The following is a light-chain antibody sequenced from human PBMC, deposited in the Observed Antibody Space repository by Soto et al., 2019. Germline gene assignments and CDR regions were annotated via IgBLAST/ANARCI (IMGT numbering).Light chain of an antibody. CDR1: ERISSD. CDR3: QQNIQWPPYT. V-gene: IGKV3-15*01. J-gene: IGKJ2*01. CDR2: AAS. Sequence: EVVLTQSPATMSVAPGDTATLSCRASERISSDLAWYQQKPGQAPRLLIYAASTRATGVPDRFSGSGSGADFALTISSLQSDDAAVYFCQQNIQWPPYTFGQGTKLEIK.